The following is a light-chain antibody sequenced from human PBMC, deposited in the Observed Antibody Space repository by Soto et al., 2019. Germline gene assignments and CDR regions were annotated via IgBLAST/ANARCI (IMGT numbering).Light chain of an antibody. J-gene: IGLJ1*01. CDR2: EDS. Sequence: QSALTQPPSASGSPGQSVTIPCTGTYSDIGAYNYVSWFQQRPCEAPKLISYEDSTRPSGVPHRISASTSGNTASLTVSGNKADEESNYYCSSFKGANSFVFGTGTKLNVL. CDR3: SSFKGANSFV. CDR1: YSDIGAYNY. V-gene: IGLV2-8*01.